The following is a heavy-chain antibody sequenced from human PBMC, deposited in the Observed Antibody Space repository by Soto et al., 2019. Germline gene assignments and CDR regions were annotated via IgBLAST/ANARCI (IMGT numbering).Heavy chain of an antibody. CDR1: GGSFSGYY. Sequence: QVQLQQWGAGLLKPSETLSLTCAVYGGSFSGYYWSWIRQPPGKGLEWIGENNHSGSTNYNPSLKSRVTISVDTSKNQFSLKLSSVTAADTAVYYCARGGTRYCSSTSCSFYYYYMDVWGKGTTVTVSS. D-gene: IGHD2-2*01. CDR3: ARGGTRYCSSTSCSFYYYYMDV. CDR2: NNHSGST. J-gene: IGHJ6*03. V-gene: IGHV4-34*01.